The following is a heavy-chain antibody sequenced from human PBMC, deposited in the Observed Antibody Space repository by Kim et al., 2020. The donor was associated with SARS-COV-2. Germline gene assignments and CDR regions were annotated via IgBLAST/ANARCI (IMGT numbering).Heavy chain of an antibody. V-gene: IGHV3-7*04. J-gene: IGHJ6*02. CDR3: ARGGEGPQYYYYYYGMDV. D-gene: IGHD3-10*01. Sequence: KGRFTISRDNAKNSLYLQMNSLRAEDTAVYYCARGGEGPQYYYYYYGMDVWGQGTTVTVSS.